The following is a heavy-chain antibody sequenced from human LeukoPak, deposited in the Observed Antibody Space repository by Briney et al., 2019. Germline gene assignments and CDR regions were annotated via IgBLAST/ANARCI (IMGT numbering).Heavy chain of an antibody. J-gene: IGHJ4*02. CDR3: ARVPNVFEY. CDR2: IYSGGST. Sequence: GGSLRLSCAASGFSVSSIYMSWVRQAPGKGLEWVSVIYSGGSTYYADSVRGRFTISRDNSKNTLYLQMNSLRAEDTAVYYCARVPNVFEYWGQGTLVTVSS. D-gene: IGHD1-1*01. V-gene: IGHV3-53*01. CDR1: GFSVSSIY.